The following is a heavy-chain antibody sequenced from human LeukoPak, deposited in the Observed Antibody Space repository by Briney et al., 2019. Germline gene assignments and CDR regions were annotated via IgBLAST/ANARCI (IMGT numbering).Heavy chain of an antibody. V-gene: IGHV4-4*02. CDR2: ISYSGST. D-gene: IGHD6-19*01. Sequence: SETLSLTCAVSGGSISSNNWWSWVRQPPGKGLEWIGYISYSGSTYFNPSLRSRVTISVDTSENQFSLKLSSVTAADTAVYYCARMVAGLNWFDPWGQGTLVTVSS. J-gene: IGHJ5*02. CDR3: ARMVAGLNWFDP. CDR1: GGSISSNNW.